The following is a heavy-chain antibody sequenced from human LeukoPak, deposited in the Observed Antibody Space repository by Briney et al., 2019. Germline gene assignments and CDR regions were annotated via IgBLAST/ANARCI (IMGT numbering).Heavy chain of an antibody. D-gene: IGHD6-13*01. CDR3: ANLGSSSWTLS. V-gene: IGHV3-23*01. CDR2: ISGSGGST. CDR1: GFTFSSYA. J-gene: IGHJ4*02. Sequence: GGSLRLSCARSGFTFSSYAMSWVRQAPGKGLGWVSAISGSGGSTYYADSVKGRFTISRDNSKNTLYLQMNSLRAEDTAVYYCANLGSSSWTLSWGQGTLVTVSS.